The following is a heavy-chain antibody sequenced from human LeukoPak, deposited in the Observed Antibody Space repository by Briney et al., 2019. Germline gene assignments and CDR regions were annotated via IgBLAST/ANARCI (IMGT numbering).Heavy chain of an antibody. J-gene: IGHJ3*02. D-gene: IGHD3-10*01. CDR3: AKYYGSGSYNAFDI. CDR1: GFTFSSYS. V-gene: IGHV3-21*04. CDR2: ISSSSSYI. Sequence: PGGSLRLSCAASGFTFSSYSMNWVRQAPGKGLEWVSSISSSSSYIYYADSVKGRFTISRDNAKNSLYPQMNSLRAEDTAVYYCAKYYGSGSYNAFDIWGQGTMVTVSS.